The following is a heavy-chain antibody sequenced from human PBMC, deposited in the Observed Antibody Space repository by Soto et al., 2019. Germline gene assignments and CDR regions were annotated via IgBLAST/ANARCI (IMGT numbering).Heavy chain of an antibody. D-gene: IGHD6-13*01. CDR1: GGTFSSYT. CDR3: ASETEGGSSWTYNWFDP. CDR2: IIPILGIA. J-gene: IGHJ5*02. V-gene: IGHV1-69*02. Sequence: QVQLVQSGAEVKKPGSSVKVSCKASGGTFSSYTISWVRQAPGQGLEWMGRIIPILGIANYAQKFQGRVTITPDKSTSTAYMELSSLRSEDTAVYYCASETEGGSSWTYNWFDPWGQGTLVTVSS.